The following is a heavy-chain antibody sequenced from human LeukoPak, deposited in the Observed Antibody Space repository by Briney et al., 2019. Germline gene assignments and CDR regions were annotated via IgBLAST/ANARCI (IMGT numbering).Heavy chain of an antibody. D-gene: IGHD3-22*01. CDR2: ISYSGST. J-gene: IGHJ4*02. V-gene: IGHV4-59*01. CDR3: ARVTGYMIEDYFDY. Sequence: SETLSLTCTVSGVSISSYYWSWIRQPPGKGLDWIGYISYSGSTNYKPSLKSRVTISVETSKNQFSLKLRSVTAADTAVYYCARVTGYMIEDYFDYWGQGTLVTVSS. CDR1: GVSISSYY.